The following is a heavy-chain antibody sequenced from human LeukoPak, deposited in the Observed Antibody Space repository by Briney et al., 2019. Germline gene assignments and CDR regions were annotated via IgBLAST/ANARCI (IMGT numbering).Heavy chain of an antibody. J-gene: IGHJ4*02. CDR2: ISSDNSKI. CDR3: VRDEMLYAIHYSDH. CDR1: GFTFSSYE. V-gene: IGHV3-21*01. D-gene: IGHD2-8*01. Sequence: GSLRLSCAASGFTFSSYEMNWVRQAPGKGLEWVSSISSDNSKIYYADSLKGRFTISRDNAKNSLYLQMNSLRAEDTAVYFCVRDEMLYAIHYSDHWGQGTLVTVSS.